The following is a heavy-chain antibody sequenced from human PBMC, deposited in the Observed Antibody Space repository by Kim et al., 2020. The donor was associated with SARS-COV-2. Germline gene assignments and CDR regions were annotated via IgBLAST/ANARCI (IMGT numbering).Heavy chain of an antibody. D-gene: IGHD2-2*01. CDR3: ARDTYIGVVVPAASPWYFDL. CDR2: ISSSSSYT. CDR1: GFTFSDYY. V-gene: IGHV3-11*05. J-gene: IGHJ2*01. Sequence: GGSLRLSCAASGFTFSDYYMSWIRQAPGKGLEWVSYISSSSSYTNYANSVKGRFTISRDNAKNSLYLQMNSLRAEDTALYYCARDTYIGVVVPAASPWYFDLWGRGTLVTVSS.